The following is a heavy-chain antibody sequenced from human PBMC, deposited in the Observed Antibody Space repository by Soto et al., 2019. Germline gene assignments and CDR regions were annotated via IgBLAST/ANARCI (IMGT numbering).Heavy chain of an antibody. Sequence: SETLSLTCAVSGGSISSSNWWSWVRQPPGKGLEWIGEIYHSGSTNYNPSLKSRVTISVDKSKNQFSLKLSSVTAADTAVYYCARDPGCSGGSCYPRLNWFDPWGQGTLVTVSS. D-gene: IGHD2-15*01. CDR1: GGSISSSNW. CDR3: ARDPGCSGGSCYPRLNWFDP. J-gene: IGHJ5*02. CDR2: IYHSGST. V-gene: IGHV4-4*02.